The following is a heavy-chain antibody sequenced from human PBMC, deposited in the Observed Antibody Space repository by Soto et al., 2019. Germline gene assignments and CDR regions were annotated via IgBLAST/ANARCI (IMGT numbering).Heavy chain of an antibody. CDR1: GYTFINYY. Sequence: ASVKVSCEASGYTFINYYIHWVRQAPGQGLEWIGIINPRDGSTNYAQKFQGRVTMTRDTSTSTVYMELSSLRSDDTAVYYCSISTADFDYWGRGSLVTVSS. J-gene: IGHJ4*01. D-gene: IGHD3-9*01. CDR2: INPRDGST. CDR3: SISTADFDY. V-gene: IGHV1-46*03.